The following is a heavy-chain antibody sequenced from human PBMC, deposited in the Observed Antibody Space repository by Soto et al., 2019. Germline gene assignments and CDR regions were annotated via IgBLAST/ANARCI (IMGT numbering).Heavy chain of an antibody. J-gene: IGHJ4*02. CDR1: GFTFSSYA. D-gene: IGHD3-22*01. Sequence: SLRLSCAASGFTFSSYAMSWVRQAPGKGLEWVSAISGSGGSTYYADSVKGRFTISRDNSKNTLYLQMNSLRAEDTAGYYCAKKGGGYYDSSGYYDDYWGQGTLVTVSS. V-gene: IGHV3-23*01. CDR2: ISGSGGST. CDR3: AKKGGGYYDSSGYYDDY.